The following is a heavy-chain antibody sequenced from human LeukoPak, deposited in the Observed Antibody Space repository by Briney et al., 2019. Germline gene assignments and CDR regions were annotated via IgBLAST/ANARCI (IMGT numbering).Heavy chain of an antibody. J-gene: IGHJ6*02. D-gene: IGHD3-16*01. Sequence: PGRSLRLSCAASGFIFSKCGMHWVRQAPGKGLEWVAVISYDGSNKNYADYVKGRFTISRDNSENTLYLQMNSLRVEDTAVYYCAKGRGAYYYYAMDVWGQGTTVTVSS. CDR1: GFIFSKCG. V-gene: IGHV3-30*18. CDR3: AKGRGAYYYYAMDV. CDR2: ISYDGSNK.